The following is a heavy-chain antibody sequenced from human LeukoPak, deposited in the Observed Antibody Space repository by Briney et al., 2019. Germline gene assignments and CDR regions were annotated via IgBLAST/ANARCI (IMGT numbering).Heavy chain of an antibody. Sequence: GGSLRLSCAASGFTFSSYAMSWVRQAPGKGLEWVSAISGSGGSTYYADSAKGRFTISRDNPKNTLYLQMDSLRAEDTAVYYCAKDHAASYFYWGQGPLVTVSS. J-gene: IGHJ4*02. D-gene: IGHD3-10*01. CDR3: AKDHAASYFY. CDR2: ISGSGGST. CDR1: GFTFSSYA. V-gene: IGHV3-23*01.